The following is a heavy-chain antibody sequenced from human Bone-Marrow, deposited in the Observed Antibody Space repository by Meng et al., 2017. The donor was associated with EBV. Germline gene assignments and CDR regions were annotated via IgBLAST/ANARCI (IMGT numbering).Heavy chain of an antibody. V-gene: IGHV3-74*01. CDR2: TNENGRIT. Sequence: EVMLGESGGALVQPGGSLRLSCAASRFTFSSYWMHWVRQAPGKGLEWVSRTNENGRITTYADSVKGRFTISRDNTKNTLYLQMNSLRDEDTAVYFCSRDLVGSYDDWGQGTLVTVSS. CDR1: RFTFSSYW. D-gene: IGHD6-25*01. J-gene: IGHJ4*02. CDR3: SRDLVGSYDD.